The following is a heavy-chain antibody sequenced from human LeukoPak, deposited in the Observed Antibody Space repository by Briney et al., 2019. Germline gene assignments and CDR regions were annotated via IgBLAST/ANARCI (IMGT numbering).Heavy chain of an antibody. V-gene: IGHV4-34*01. D-gene: IGHD3-16*01. CDR3: ARETSQKGAPYMDV. J-gene: IGHJ6*03. Sequence: RASETLSLTCAVYGGSFSVYYWSWIRQPPGKGLEWIGEINHSGSTNYNPSLKSRVTISVDTSKNQFSLKLSSVTAADTAVYYCARETSQKGAPYMDVWGKGTTVTISS. CDR1: GGSFSVYY. CDR2: INHSGST.